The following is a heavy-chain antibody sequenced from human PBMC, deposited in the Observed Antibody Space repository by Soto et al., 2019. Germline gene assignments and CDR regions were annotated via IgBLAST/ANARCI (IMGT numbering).Heavy chain of an antibody. Sequence: SETLSLTCAVYGGSFSGYYWSWIRQPPGKGLEWIGEINHSGSTNYNPSLKSRVTISVDTSKNQFSLKLSSVTAADTAVYYCARLGYSSGWYLAFDYWGQGTLVTVSS. CDR1: GGSFSGYY. J-gene: IGHJ4*02. CDR2: INHSGST. V-gene: IGHV4-34*01. CDR3: ARLGYSSGWYLAFDY. D-gene: IGHD6-19*01.